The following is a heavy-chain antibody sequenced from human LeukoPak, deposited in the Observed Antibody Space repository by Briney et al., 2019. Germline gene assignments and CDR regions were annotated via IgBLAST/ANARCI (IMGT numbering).Heavy chain of an antibody. CDR2: INPNSGGT. CDR3: ARGETAAGTRGDWFDP. V-gene: IGHV1-2*02. CDR1: GYTFTGYY. Sequence: ASVKVSCKASGYTFTGYYMHWVRQAPGQGLEWMGWINPNSGGTNYAQKFRGRVTMTRDTSISTAYMELSRLRSDDTAVYYCARGETAAGTRGDWFDPWGQGTLVTVSS. J-gene: IGHJ5*02. D-gene: IGHD6-13*01.